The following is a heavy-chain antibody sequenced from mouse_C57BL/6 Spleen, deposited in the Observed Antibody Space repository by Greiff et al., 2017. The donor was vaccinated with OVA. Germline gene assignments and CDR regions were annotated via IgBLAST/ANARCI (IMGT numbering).Heavy chain of an antibody. D-gene: IGHD3-2*02. Sequence: EVQRVESGGGLVKPGGSLKLSCAASGFTFSSYAMSWVRQTPEKRLEWVATISDGGSYTYYPDNVKGRFTISRDNAKNDLYLQMSHLKSEDTAMYYCARDGGQAPFAYWGQGTLVTVSA. J-gene: IGHJ3*01. V-gene: IGHV5-4*01. CDR1: GFTFSSYA. CDR2: ISDGGSYT. CDR3: ARDGGQAPFAY.